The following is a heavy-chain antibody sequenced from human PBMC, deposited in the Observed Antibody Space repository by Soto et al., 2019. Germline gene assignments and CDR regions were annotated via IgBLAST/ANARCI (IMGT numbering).Heavy chain of an antibody. Sequence: SETLSLTCTVSGGSISSYYWSWIRQPPGKGLEWIGYIYYSGSTNYNPSLKSRVTISVDTSKNQFSLKLSSVTAADTAVYYCARWGYCSGGSCYSEYFQHWGQGTLVTVSS. V-gene: IGHV4-59*08. CDR1: GGSISSYY. CDR2: IYYSGST. J-gene: IGHJ1*01. CDR3: ARWGYCSGGSCYSEYFQH. D-gene: IGHD2-15*01.